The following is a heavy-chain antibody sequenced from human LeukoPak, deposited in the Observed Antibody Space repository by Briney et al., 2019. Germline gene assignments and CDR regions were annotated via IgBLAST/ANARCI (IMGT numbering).Heavy chain of an antibody. V-gene: IGHV4-30-4*08. Sequence: PSETLSLTCTVSGGSISSANHFWSWVRQSPGEGLEWIGYIHYDGRAHYNPSLKSRDSMSLDMSKNQFSLSLSSVTAADTAIYYCAREVITPGDSDGFDLWGQGTMVSVSS. D-gene: IGHD2-2*01. CDR2: IHYDGRA. J-gene: IGHJ3*01. CDR3: AREVITPGDSDGFDL. CDR1: GGSISSANHF.